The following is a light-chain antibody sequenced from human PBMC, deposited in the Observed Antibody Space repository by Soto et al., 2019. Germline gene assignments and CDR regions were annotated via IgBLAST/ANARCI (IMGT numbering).Light chain of an antibody. CDR2: GTS. Sequence: TVLTQYPGNLSLSPGERATLSCRASQSVSSRYLAWYQQKPGQAPRLLIYGTSSRATGIPDRFSGSVSGTDCTITIRRLETEDCAVYDCQQYGRSTITFGQGTRLEIK. CDR3: QQYGRSTIT. V-gene: IGKV3-20*01. J-gene: IGKJ5*01. CDR1: QSVSSRY.